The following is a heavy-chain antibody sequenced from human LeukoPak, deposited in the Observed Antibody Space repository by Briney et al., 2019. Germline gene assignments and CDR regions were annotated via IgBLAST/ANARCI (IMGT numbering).Heavy chain of an antibody. J-gene: IGHJ4*02. Sequence: GGSLRLSCVASGFPFSSYWMTWVRQAPGKGLEWVANIKQDGCKKSYVDSVKGRFTISRDNAKNSLYLQMNSLRAEDTAIYYCTRVGYIDEGIDYWGQGTLVTVSS. D-gene: IGHD5-24*01. CDR3: TRVGYIDEGIDY. V-gene: IGHV3-7*04. CDR1: GFPFSSYW. CDR2: IKQDGCKK.